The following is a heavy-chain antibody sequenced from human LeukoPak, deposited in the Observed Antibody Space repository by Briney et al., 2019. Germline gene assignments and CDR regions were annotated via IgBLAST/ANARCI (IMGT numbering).Heavy chain of an antibody. CDR1: GYTFTSYG. Sequence: GSVKVSCKASGYTFTSYGIGWVRQAPGQGLEWMGWISAYNGNTNYAQKLQGRVTMTTDTSTSTAYMELRSLRSDDTAVYYCARRNYDFWSGYYGYWGQGTLVTVSS. V-gene: IGHV1-18*01. CDR3: ARRNYDFWSGYYGY. J-gene: IGHJ4*02. CDR2: ISAYNGNT. D-gene: IGHD3-3*01.